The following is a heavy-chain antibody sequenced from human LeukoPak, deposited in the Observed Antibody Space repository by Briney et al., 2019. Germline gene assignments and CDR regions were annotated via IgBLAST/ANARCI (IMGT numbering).Heavy chain of an antibody. CDR1: GGSIGGGDYY. CDR2: IYSSGTT. J-gene: IGHJ6*02. D-gene: IGHD2/OR15-2a*01. Sequence: PSETLSLTCTVSGGSIGGGDYYWTWIRQHPGKGLEWIAYIYSSGTTYYNPSLKSRLSRSLDTSKNQLSLNLTSVTAADTAVYYCARVFSSGSMDVWGQGTTVTVSS. V-gene: IGHV4-31*03. CDR3: ARVFSSGSMDV.